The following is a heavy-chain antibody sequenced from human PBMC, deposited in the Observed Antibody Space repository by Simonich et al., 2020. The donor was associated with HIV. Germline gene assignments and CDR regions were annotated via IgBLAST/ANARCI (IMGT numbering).Heavy chain of an antibody. J-gene: IGHJ4*02. V-gene: IGHV3-21*01. D-gene: IGHD2-2*01. CDR1: GFTFSSYS. CDR2: ISSISSYI. Sequence: EVQLVESGGCLVKPGGSLRLSCAASGFTFSSYSMNWVRQAPGKGLEWVSSISSISSYIYYAESVKGRFTISRDNAKNSLYLQMNSLRAEDTAVYYCARDGRKGSSTSCSDYWGQGTLVTVSS. CDR3: ARDGRKGSSTSCSDY.